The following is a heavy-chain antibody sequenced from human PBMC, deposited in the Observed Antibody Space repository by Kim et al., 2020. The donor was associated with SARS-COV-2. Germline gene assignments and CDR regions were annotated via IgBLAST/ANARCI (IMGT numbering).Heavy chain of an antibody. CDR3: ARPTTHYDVLTGDYRDQGYCDL. Sequence: GGSLRLSCAASGFTFSSYWMHWVRQVPGKGLLWVSRIKTDGGSIIYADSVRGRFTISRDNAQNTVYLQMNSLRAEDTAVYYCARPTTHYDVLTGDYRDQGYCDLWGRGPPVIVSS. CDR2: IKTDGGSI. D-gene: IGHD3-9*01. J-gene: IGHJ2*01. V-gene: IGHV3-74*01. CDR1: GFTFSSYW.